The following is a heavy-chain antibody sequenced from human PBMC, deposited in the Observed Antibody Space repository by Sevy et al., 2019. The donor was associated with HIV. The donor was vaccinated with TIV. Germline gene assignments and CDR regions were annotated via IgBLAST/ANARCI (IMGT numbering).Heavy chain of an antibody. V-gene: IGHV3-30-3*01. CDR1: GFTFSSYA. J-gene: IGHJ6*02. CDR2: ISYDGSNK. CDR3: AGDLTDYGDYVYYYYDYGMDV. Sequence: GGSLRLSCAASGFTFSSYAMHWVRQAPGKGLEWVAVISYDGSNKYYAASVKGRFTISRDNSKNTLYLQMNGLRAEDPAVNYWAGDLTDYGDYVYYYYDYGMDVWGQGTTVTVSS. D-gene: IGHD4-17*01.